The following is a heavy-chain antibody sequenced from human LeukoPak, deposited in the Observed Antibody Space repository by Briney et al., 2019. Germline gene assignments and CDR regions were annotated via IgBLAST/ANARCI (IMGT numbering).Heavy chain of an antibody. Sequence: SETLSLTCTVSGGTISSYYWNWIRQPPGKGLEWTGYIHYSGSTKYNPSLKSRVTISVDTSKNQFSLKLSSVTAADTAVYYCARWYSSGWAFDYWGQGTLVTVSS. CDR3: ARWYSSGWAFDY. V-gene: IGHV4-59*08. D-gene: IGHD6-19*01. CDR1: GGTISSYY. CDR2: IHYSGST. J-gene: IGHJ4*02.